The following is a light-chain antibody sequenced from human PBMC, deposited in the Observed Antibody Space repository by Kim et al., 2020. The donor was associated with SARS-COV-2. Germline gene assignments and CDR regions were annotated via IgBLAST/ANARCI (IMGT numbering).Light chain of an antibody. Sequence: VSPGQTARITCSGDKLGDKYASWYQQKAGQSPVLLIYQDRKRPSGIPERFSGSNSGNTATLTISGTQAMDEADYYCQVWDSSTAYVFGTGTKVTVL. V-gene: IGLV3-1*01. CDR3: QVWDSSTAYV. CDR1: KLGDKY. J-gene: IGLJ1*01. CDR2: QDR.